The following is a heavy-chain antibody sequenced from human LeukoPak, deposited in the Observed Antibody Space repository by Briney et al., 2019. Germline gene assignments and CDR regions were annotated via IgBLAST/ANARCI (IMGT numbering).Heavy chain of an antibody. CDR3: AKDVRTGIEALKGDY. CDR2: ISGSGVST. J-gene: IGHJ4*02. V-gene: IGHV3-23*01. D-gene: IGHD1-14*01. Sequence: GGSLRLSCAASGFTFSSYAMSWVRQAPGEGLEWVSTISGSGVSTYHADSVKGRFTISRDNSKNTLYLQMNSLRAEDTAVYYCAKDVRTGIEALKGDYWGQGTLVTVSS. CDR1: GFTFSSYA.